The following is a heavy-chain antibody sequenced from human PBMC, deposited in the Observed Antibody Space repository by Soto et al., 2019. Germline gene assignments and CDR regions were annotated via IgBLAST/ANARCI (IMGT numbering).Heavy chain of an antibody. CDR1: GFTFSSYA. CDR2: ISGSGGST. Sequence: EVQLLESGGGLVQPGGSLRPSCAASGFTFSSYAMSWVRQAPGKGLEWVSAISGSGGSTYYADSVKGRFTISRDNSKNTLYLQMNSLRAEDTAVYYCAKDEVGAIYYYYYGMDVWGQGTTVTVSS. D-gene: IGHD1-26*01. V-gene: IGHV3-23*01. CDR3: AKDEVGAIYYYYYGMDV. J-gene: IGHJ6*02.